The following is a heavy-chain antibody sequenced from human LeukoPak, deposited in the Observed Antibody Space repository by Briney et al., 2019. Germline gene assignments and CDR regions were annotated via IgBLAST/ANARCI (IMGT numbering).Heavy chain of an antibody. CDR2: INHSGST. J-gene: IGHJ6*03. CDR1: GGSISSYY. CDR3: ARRRRSSGRGYYYYYMDV. Sequence: PSETLSLTCTVSGGSISSYYWSWIRQPPGKGLEWIGEINHSGSTNYNPSLKSRVTISVDTSKNQFSLKLSSVTAADTAVYYCARRRRSSGRGYYYYYMDVWGKGTTVTISS. V-gene: IGHV4-34*01. D-gene: IGHD6-19*01.